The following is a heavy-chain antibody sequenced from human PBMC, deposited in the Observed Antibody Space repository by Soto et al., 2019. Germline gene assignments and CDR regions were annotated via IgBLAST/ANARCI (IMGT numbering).Heavy chain of an antibody. CDR2: IIPIFGTA. CDR3: ARGDGSGSYWARDAFDI. CDR1: GGTFSSYA. Sequence: WASVKVSCKASGGTFSSYAISWVRQAPGQGLEWMGGIIPIFGTANYAQKFQGRVTITADESTSTAYMELSSLRSEDTAVYYCARGDGSGSYWARDAFDIWGQGTMVTVSS. J-gene: IGHJ3*02. D-gene: IGHD3-10*01. V-gene: IGHV1-69*13.